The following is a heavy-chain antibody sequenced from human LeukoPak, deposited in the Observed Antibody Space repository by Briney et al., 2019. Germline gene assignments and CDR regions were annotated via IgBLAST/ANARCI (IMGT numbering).Heavy chain of an antibody. Sequence: SETLSLTCTVSGGSISSSSYYWGWIRQPPGKGLEWIGSIYYSGSTYYNPSLKSRVTISVDTSKNQFSLKLSSVTAADTAMYYCARASIVGKRFDPWGQGTLVTVSS. J-gene: IGHJ5*02. CDR1: GGSISSSSYY. V-gene: IGHV4-39*07. CDR3: ARASIVGKRFDP. CDR2: IYYSGST. D-gene: IGHD3-22*01.